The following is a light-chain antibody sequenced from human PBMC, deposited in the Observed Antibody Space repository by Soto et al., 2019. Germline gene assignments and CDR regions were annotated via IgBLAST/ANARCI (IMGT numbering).Light chain of an antibody. CDR3: CTDAGSYKV. J-gene: IGLJ1*01. V-gene: IGLV2-11*01. CDR2: HVS. Sequence: QSVLTQPRSVSGSPGQSVTISCTGTSSDVDAYDYVSWYQQHPGKAPKLLIYHVSKRPSGVPDRFSGSKSGNTASLTISGLQDEDEADYYCCTDAGSYKVFGIGTKVTVL. CDR1: SSDVDAYDY.